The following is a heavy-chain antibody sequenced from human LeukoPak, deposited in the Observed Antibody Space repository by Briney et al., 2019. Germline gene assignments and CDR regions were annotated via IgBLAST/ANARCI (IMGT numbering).Heavy chain of an antibody. CDR1: GFTFSSYS. V-gene: IGHV3-21*01. J-gene: IGHJ5*02. CDR3: ARDVSTEANWFDP. Sequence: GGSLRLSCAASGFTFSSYSMNWVRQAPGKGLEWVSSISSSSSYIYYADSVKGRFTISRDNAKNSLYLQMNSLRAEDTAVYYCARDVSTEANWFDPWGQGTLVTVSS. CDR2: ISSSSSYI. D-gene: IGHD4-11*01.